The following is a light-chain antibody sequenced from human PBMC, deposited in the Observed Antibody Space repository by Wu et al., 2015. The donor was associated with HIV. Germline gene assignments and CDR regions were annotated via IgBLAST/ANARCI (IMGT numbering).Light chain of an antibody. Sequence: VMTQSPATLSVSPGERATLSCRASQSVSNNLAWYQQKPGQAPRLLIYAAYIRATGIPARFSGSGSGTEFTLTINSLQSEDFAVYYCQQYSNWPPYTFGQGTKLEIK. CDR3: QQYSNWPPYT. CDR2: AAY. V-gene: IGKV3-15*01. J-gene: IGKJ2*01. CDR1: QSVSNN.